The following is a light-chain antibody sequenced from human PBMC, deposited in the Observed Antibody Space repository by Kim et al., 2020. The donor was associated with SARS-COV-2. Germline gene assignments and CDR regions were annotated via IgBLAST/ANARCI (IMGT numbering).Light chain of an antibody. J-gene: IGKJ4*01. CDR1: QSLLHSNGYNY. CDR3: MQAIQTPLT. Sequence: DIVMTQSPLSLPVTPGEPASISCRSSQSLLHSNGYNYLDWYLQKPGQSPQVLIYYGSNRASGVPDRFSGSGSGTDFTLKISRVEAEDVGVYYCMQAIQTPLTFGGGTKVDIK. V-gene: IGKV2-28*01. CDR2: YGS.